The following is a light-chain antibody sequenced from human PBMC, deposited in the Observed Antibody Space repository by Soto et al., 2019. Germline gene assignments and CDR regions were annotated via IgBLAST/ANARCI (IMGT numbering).Light chain of an antibody. J-gene: IGKJ3*01. CDR1: QSDGTD. CDR3: HQYNDWPRFT. CDR2: GAS. Sequence: EIVMTQSPATLSVSPGERATLSCRASQSDGTDLAWYQQKPGQAPRRLIYGASTRATGIPARFSGSGSGTEFTLTINSLQSEDLAVYYCHQYNDWPRFTFGPGTKVEIK. V-gene: IGKV3-15*01.